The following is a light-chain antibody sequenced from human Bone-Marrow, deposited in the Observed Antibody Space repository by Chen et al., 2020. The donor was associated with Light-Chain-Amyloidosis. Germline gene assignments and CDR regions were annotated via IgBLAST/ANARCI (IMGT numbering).Light chain of an antibody. CDR3: QPYGTSPLT. J-gene: IGKJ4*01. CDR1: QTISSNY. Sequence: EIVLTQSPGTLSMSPGEGANLSCRASQTISSNYLTWYQQKFGQATRLLIYGSSSRATGIPDRFTGSGSWTDFTLTINRLEPEDFAMYYCQPYGTSPLTFGGGTKVEIK. V-gene: IGKV3-20*01. CDR2: GSS.